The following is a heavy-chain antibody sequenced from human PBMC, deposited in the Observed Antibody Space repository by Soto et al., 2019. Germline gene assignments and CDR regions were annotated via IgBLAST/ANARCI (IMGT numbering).Heavy chain of an antibody. CDR3: ARGTEGYSGYDFDY. J-gene: IGHJ4*02. Sequence: GGSLRLSCAASGFTFSSYWMSWVRQAPGKGLEWVANIKQDGSEKYYVDSVKGRFTISRDNAKNSLYLQMNSLRAEDTAVYYCARGTEGYSGYDFDYWGQGTLVTVSS. V-gene: IGHV3-7*01. CDR2: IKQDGSEK. D-gene: IGHD5-12*01. CDR1: GFTFSSYW.